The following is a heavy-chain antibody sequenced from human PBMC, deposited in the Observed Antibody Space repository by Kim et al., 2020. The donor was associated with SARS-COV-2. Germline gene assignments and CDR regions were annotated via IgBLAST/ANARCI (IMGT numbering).Heavy chain of an antibody. CDR2: INPNSGGT. J-gene: IGHJ4*02. CDR1: GYTFTGYY. Sequence: ASVKVSCKASGYTFTGYYMYWVRQAPGQGLEWMGWINPNSGGTRFAQRFQGRVTMTRDTSISTAYMELSRLTSDDTAVYYCARVIAVAGNRYYFDCWGQGTLLTVSS. V-gene: IGHV1-2*02. D-gene: IGHD6-19*01. CDR3: ARVIAVAGNRYYFDC.